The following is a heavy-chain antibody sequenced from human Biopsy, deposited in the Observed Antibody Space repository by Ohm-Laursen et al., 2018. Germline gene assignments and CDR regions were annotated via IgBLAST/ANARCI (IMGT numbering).Heavy chain of an antibody. J-gene: IGHJ5*02. CDR2: ISYRGTT. D-gene: IGHD3-3*01. V-gene: IGHV4-39*01. Sequence: PGTLSLTCTVSGGSIRSNGFYWGWIRQPPGKGLEWIGSISYRGTTSYNPSLKSRVAISVDTPKNKSSLSLNSVTAADTAVFYCARLRGGVVINYSWFDPWGQESWSPSP. CDR1: GGSIRSNGFY. CDR3: ARLRGGVVINYSWFDP.